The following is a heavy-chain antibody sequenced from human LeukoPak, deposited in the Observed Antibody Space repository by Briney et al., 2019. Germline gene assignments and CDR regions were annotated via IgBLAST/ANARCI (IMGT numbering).Heavy chain of an antibody. D-gene: IGHD6-13*01. CDR3: ARGGLYSSSWLLYYFDY. V-gene: IGHV4-59*12. J-gene: IGHJ4*02. Sequence: SEALSLTCTVSGGSISSYYWSWIRQPPGKGLEWIGYIYYSGSTYYNPSLKSRVTISVDTSKNQFSLKLSSVTAADTAVYYCARGGLYSSSWLLYYFDYWGQGTLVTVSS. CDR1: GGSISSYY. CDR2: IYYSGST.